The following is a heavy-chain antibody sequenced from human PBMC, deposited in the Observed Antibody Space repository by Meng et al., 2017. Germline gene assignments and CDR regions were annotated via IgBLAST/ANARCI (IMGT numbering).Heavy chain of an antibody. CDR2: ISSSSSYI. CDR1: GFTFSSYS. D-gene: IGHD3-22*01. Sequence: GESLKISCAASGFTFSSYSMNWVRQAPGKGLEWVSSISSSSSYIYYADSVKGRFTISRDNAKNSLYLQMNSLRAEDTAVYYCARDHYYDSSGYHYRYYYGMDVWGQGTTVTVSS. CDR3: ARDHYYDSSGYHYRYYYGMDV. J-gene: IGHJ6*02. V-gene: IGHV3-21*01.